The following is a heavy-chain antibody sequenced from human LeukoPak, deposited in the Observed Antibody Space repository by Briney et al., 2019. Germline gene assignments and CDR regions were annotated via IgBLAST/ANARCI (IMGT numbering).Heavy chain of an antibody. CDR3: ARAPFTMVRGVISYHYYYMDV. J-gene: IGHJ6*03. D-gene: IGHD3-10*01. V-gene: IGHV3-20*04. CDR2: INWNGGST. Sequence: GGSLRLSCAVSGFTFDDYGMSWVRQAPGKGLEWVSGINWNGGSTGYVDSVKGRFTISRDNAKNSLYLQMNSLRAEDTALYYCARAPFTMVRGVISYHYYYMDVWGKGTTVTVSS. CDR1: GFTFDDYG.